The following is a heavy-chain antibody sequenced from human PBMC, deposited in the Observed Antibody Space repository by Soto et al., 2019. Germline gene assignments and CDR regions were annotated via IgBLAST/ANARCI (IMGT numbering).Heavy chain of an antibody. V-gene: IGHV1-8*01. D-gene: IGHD3-3*01. J-gene: IGHJ5*02. CDR3: ARGITICGVAPP. CDR1: GYTFTSYD. CDR2: MNPNSGNT. Sequence: ASVKVSCKASGYTFTSYDINWVRQATGQGLEWMGWMNPNSGNTGYAQKFQGRVTMTRNTSISTAYMELSSLRSEDTAVYYCARGITICGVAPPWGQGTLVTVSS.